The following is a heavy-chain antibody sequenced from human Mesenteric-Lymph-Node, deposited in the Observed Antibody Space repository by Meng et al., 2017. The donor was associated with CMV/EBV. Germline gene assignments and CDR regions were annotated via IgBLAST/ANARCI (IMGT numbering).Heavy chain of an antibody. D-gene: IGHD3-16*01. CDR1: DDSINKFY. CDR2: VFYGMIT. Sequence: SETLSLTCTVSDDSINKFYWTWIRQPPGKGLEWIGYVFYGMITNYNPSLTSRVTISADTSKNQFSLKMTSVTTADTAVYYCARGDTFRGTIYLDYWGQGTLVTVSS. CDR3: ARGDTFRGTIYLDY. J-gene: IGHJ4*02. V-gene: IGHV4-59*01.